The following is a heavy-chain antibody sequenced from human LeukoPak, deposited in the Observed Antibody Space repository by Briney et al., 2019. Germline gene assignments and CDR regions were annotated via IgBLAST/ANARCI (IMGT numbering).Heavy chain of an antibody. Sequence: SETLSLTCSVSGYSISSGYYWGWIRQPPGKGLEWIESINHSGSTYYSPSLKSRVTISVDTSKNQFSLRLSSVTAADTAVYYCARGEVGPRLRDWGQGTLVTVSS. D-gene: IGHD2-2*01. V-gene: IGHV4-38-2*02. CDR2: INHSGST. J-gene: IGHJ4*02. CDR1: GYSISSGYY. CDR3: ARGEVGPRLRD.